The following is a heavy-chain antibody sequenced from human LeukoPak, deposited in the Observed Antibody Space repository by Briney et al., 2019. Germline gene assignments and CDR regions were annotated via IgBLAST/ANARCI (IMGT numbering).Heavy chain of an antibody. CDR2: ISWNSGSI. CDR1: GFTFDDYA. D-gene: IGHD3-10*01. Sequence: GGSLRLSCAASGFTFDDYAMHWVRQAPGKGLEWVSGISWNSGSIGYADSVKGRFTISRDNAKNSLYLQMNSLRAEDTALYYCAKGLFGEFLFDYWGQGTLVTVSS. CDR3: AKGLFGEFLFDY. J-gene: IGHJ4*02. V-gene: IGHV3-9*01.